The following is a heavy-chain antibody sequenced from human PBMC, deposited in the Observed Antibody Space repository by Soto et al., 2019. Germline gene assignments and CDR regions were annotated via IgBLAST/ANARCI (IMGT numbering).Heavy chain of an antibody. CDR2: IYYTGRT. D-gene: IGHD6-6*01. Sequence: SETLSLTCAVSGGSVNSDSYYWSWIRQPPGKGLEWIGYIYYTGRTNYNPSLKSRVTISLDTSRNQFSLKLNSVTAADTAVFYCAREYSNSPEAFDYWGQGALVTVSS. V-gene: IGHV4-61*01. CDR3: AREYSNSPEAFDY. J-gene: IGHJ4*02. CDR1: GGSVNSDSYY.